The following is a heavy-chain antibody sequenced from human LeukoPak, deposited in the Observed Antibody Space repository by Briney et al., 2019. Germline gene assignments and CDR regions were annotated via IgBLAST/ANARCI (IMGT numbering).Heavy chain of an antibody. CDR2: ISAYNGNT. V-gene: IGHV1-18*01. J-gene: IGHJ4*02. CDR3: ARGPVVPAALSYYFDY. CDR1: GYTFTSYG. Sequence: GASVKVSCKASGYTFTSYGISWVRQAPGQGLEWMGWISAYNGNTNYAQKLRGRVTMSTDTSTSTAYMELRSLRSDDTAVYYCARGPVVPAALSYYFDYWGQGTLVTVSS. D-gene: IGHD2-2*01.